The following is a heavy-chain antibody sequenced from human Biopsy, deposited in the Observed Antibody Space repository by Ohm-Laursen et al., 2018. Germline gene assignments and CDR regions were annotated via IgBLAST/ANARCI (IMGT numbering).Heavy chain of an antibody. D-gene: IGHD3-3*01. CDR2: IIAVSGLV. Sequence: GASVKVSCNASGGTFSNYAISWVRRAPGEGLEWMGGIIAVSGLVNYAPKFQGRVSITADKSTTTAYMELSNLKSEDTAVYYCATPFQYYDSWGGYPPFDHWGQGTLVTVSS. CDR3: ATPFQYYDSWGGYPPFDH. J-gene: IGHJ4*02. CDR1: GGTFSNYA. V-gene: IGHV1-69*10.